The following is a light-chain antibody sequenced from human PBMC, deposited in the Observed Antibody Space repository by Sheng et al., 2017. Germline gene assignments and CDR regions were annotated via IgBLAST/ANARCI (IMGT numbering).Light chain of an antibody. CDR3: LAWDSGTPV. Sequence: SYELTQAPSVSVSPGQTATITCSGHKLGDKLVSWYQQRPGQSPVLVVYQNARRSSGIPERFSGSKSVTTATLTISGTQAVDEADYYCLAWDSGTPVFGGGTKLTVL. V-gene: IGLV3-1*01. J-gene: IGLJ2*01. CDR2: QNA. CDR1: KLGDKL.